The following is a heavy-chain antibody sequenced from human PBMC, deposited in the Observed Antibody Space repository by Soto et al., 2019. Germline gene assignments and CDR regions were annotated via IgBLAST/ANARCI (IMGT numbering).Heavy chain of an antibody. D-gene: IGHD1-1*01. J-gene: IGHJ5*02. CDR1: GFSVSVDS. CDR3: ARHDGLDP. CDR2: FYNTGFI. V-gene: IGHV3-53*01. Sequence: VQLVESGGGLIQPGGSLRLSCAASGFSVSVDSMIWFRQAPGKGLEWVSLFYNTGFIHYADSVKSRFTISRDNSKNTLSLQMNSQRAEETAVYFFARHDGLDPWGQGTLVTVSS.